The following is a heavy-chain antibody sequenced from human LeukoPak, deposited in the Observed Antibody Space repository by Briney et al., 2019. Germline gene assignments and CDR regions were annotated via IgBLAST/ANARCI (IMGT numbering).Heavy chain of an antibody. CDR1: GFTVSSNY. CDR3: ARVAAPYSSGWYPDY. D-gene: IGHD6-19*01. V-gene: IGHV3-66*01. CDR2: IYSGGST. J-gene: IGHJ4*02. Sequence: GGSLRLPCAASGFTVSSNYMSWVRQAPGKGLEWVSVIYSGGSTYYADSVKGRFTISRDNAKNTVYLQMNSLRVEDTAVYYCARVAAPYSSGWYPDYWGQGTLVTVSS.